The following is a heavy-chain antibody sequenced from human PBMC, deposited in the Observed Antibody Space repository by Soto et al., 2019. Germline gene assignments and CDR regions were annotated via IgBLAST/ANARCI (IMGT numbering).Heavy chain of an antibody. CDR1: GTSISSSDYY. CDR3: ATGPSSSNGYRQFDY. V-gene: IGHV4-39*01. D-gene: IGHD6-25*01. J-gene: IGHJ4*02. CDR2: IYYTGMT. Sequence: SETLSLTCTVSGTSISSSDYYWGWIRQPPGKGLEWITSIYYTGMTYYNPSLKSRVTISVDRSKNQLSLKLSSVTAADRAVYYFATGPSSSNGYRQFDYLGQGTLVTVS.